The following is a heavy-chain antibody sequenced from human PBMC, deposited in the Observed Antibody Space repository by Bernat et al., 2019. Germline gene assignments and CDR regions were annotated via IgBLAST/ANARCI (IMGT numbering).Heavy chain of an antibody. CDR2: IYHSGST. J-gene: IGHJ5*02. CDR1: GYSISSGYY. V-gene: IGHV4-38-2*01. CDR3: ARGGNYVWGSYRSPRGYNWFDP. Sequence: QVQLQESGPGLVKPSETLSLTCAVSGYSISSGYYWGWIRQPPGKGLEWIGSIYHSGSTYYNPSLKSRVTISVDTSKNPFSLKLSSVTAADTAVYYCARGGNYVWGSYRSPRGYNWFDPWGQGTLVTVSS. D-gene: IGHD3-16*02.